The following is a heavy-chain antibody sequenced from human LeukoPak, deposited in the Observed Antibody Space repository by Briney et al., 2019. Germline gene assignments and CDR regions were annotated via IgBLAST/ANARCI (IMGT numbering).Heavy chain of an antibody. V-gene: IGHV1-8*01. CDR1: GYTFTSYD. J-gene: IGHJ6*03. Sequence: ASVKVSCKASGYTFTSYDINWVGQATGQGLEWMGWMNANSGNTGYAQKFQGRVTMTRDTSISTAYMELSSLRSEDTAVYYCARAPPLATEWLLYYMDVWGKGTTVTVSS. CDR3: ARAPPLATEWLLYYMDV. D-gene: IGHD3-3*01. CDR2: MNANSGNT.